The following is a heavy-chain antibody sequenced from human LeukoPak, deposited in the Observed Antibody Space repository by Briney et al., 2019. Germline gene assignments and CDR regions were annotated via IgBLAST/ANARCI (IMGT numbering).Heavy chain of an antibody. D-gene: IGHD6-13*01. J-gene: IGHJ4*02. CDR2: IYYSGST. CDR3: ARASSWYPDN. CDR1: GGSISSYY. V-gene: IGHV4-59*01. Sequence: SETLSLTCTVSGGSISSYYWSWLRQPPGKGLEWIGYIYYSGSTNYNPSLKSRVTISVDTSKNQFSLKLSSVTGADTAVYYCARASSWYPDNWGQGTLVTVSS.